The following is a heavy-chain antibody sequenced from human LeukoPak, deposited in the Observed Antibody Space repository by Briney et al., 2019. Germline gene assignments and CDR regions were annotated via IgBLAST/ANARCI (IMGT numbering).Heavy chain of an antibody. CDR3: AKEAYSGKSFDY. D-gene: IGHD1-26*01. CDR2: ISWNSGSI. V-gene: IGHV3-9*01. J-gene: IGHJ4*02. CDR1: GFTFDDYA. Sequence: GGSLRLSCAASGFTFDDYAMHWVRQAPGKGLEWVSGISWNSGSIGYADSVKGRFTISRDNAKSSLYLQMNSLRAEDTALYYCAKEAYSGKSFDYWGQGTLVTVSS.